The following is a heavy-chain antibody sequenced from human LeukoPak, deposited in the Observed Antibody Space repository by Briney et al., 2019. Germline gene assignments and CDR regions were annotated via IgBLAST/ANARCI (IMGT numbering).Heavy chain of an antibody. J-gene: IGHJ4*02. D-gene: IGHD3-22*01. CDR1: GFTFSSYG. CDR2: ISGSGGST. V-gene: IGHV3-23*01. Sequence: GGSLRPSCAASGFTFSSYGMSWVRQAPGKGLEWVSAISGSGGSTYYADSVKGRFTISRDNSKNTLYLQMNSLRAEDTAVYYCAKGPRITMIVVVTLPDYYFDYWGQGTLVTVSS. CDR3: AKGPRITMIVVVTLPDYYFDY.